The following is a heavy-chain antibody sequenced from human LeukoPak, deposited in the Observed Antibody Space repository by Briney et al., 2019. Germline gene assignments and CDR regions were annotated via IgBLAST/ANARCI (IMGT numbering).Heavy chain of an antibody. CDR1: GGTFSSYA. Sequence: GASVKVSCKASGGTFSSYAISWVRQAPGKGLEWMGGIIPIFGTANYAQKLQGRVTITADESTSTAYMELSSLRSEDTAVYYCARGPLDCSSTSCLRDMGYYFDYWGQGTLVTVPS. CDR2: IIPIFGTA. J-gene: IGHJ4*02. V-gene: IGHV1-69*01. CDR3: ARGPLDCSSTSCLRDMGYYFDY. D-gene: IGHD2-2*01.